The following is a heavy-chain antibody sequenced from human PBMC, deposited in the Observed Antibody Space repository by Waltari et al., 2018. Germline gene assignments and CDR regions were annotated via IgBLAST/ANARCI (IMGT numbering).Heavy chain of an antibody. CDR3: ARTYYDFWTGSYWVHYFDD. CDR2: MNPDRGNK. CDR1: GYNFTNYD. V-gene: IGHV1-8*01. Sequence: QVQLVQSGAEVKKPGASVKVSCKASGYNFTNYDISWVRQAAGQGLEWMGWMNPDRGNKCYAKRSQGRVTMTRNTSRRTAYMELSSLRSEETAVYYCARTYYDFWTGSYWVHYFDDGGQGTLVTVSS. D-gene: IGHD3-3*01. J-gene: IGHJ4*02.